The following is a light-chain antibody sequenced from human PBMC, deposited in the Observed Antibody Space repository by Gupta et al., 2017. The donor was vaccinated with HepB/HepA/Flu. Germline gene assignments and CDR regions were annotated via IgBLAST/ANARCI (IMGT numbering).Light chain of an antibody. CDR2: AAS. CDR3: QKYNSAPLT. V-gene: IGKV1-27*01. J-gene: IGKJ3*01. CDR1: QGISNY. Sequence: DIQMTQSPSSLSASVGDRVTITCRASQGISNYVAWYQQKPGKVPQLMIYAASTLQSGVPSRFSGSGSGTEFTLTISSLQPEDVATYYCQKYNSAPLTFGHGTKVDIK.